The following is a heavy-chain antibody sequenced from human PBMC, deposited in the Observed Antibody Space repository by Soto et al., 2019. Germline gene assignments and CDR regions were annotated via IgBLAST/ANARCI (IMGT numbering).Heavy chain of an antibody. V-gene: IGHV3-30*18. CDR1: GFTFSSYG. J-gene: IGHJ6*02. CDR3: AKDGGIYYDSSGSIGMDV. CDR2: ISYDGSNK. D-gene: IGHD3-22*01. Sequence: HPGGSLRLSCAASGFTFSSYGMHWVRQAPGKGLEWVAVISYDGSNKYYADSVKGRFTISRDNSKNTLYLQMNSLRAEDTAVYYCAKDGGIYYDSSGSIGMDVWGQGTTVTSP.